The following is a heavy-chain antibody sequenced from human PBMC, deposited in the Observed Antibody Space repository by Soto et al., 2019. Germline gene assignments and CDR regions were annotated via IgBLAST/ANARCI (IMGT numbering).Heavy chain of an antibody. CDR3: ARGYCSSTSCYTTHFDY. V-gene: IGHV3-30-3*01. CDR1: GFSFSAYV. CDR2: ILYDGSIK. J-gene: IGHJ4*02. Sequence: AGGSLRLSCAASGFSFSAYVMHWVRQAPGKGLEWVALILYDGSIKYYADSVKGRFTISRDNSKNTLYVQMNSLRAEDTAVYYCARGYCSSTSCYTTHFDYWGQGTLVTV. D-gene: IGHD2-2*02.